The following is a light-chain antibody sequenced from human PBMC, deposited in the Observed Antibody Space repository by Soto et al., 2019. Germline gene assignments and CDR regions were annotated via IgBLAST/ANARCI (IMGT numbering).Light chain of an antibody. V-gene: IGLV2-18*01. CDR2: EVS. CDR1: STDFVSYNR. CDR3: SLYTSENAYV. J-gene: IGLJ1*01. Sequence: QSFLTQPPSVSGSPGQSVTISCTGTSTDFVSYNRVSWYQQPPGTAPKLMIYEVSKRPSGVPDRFSGSKSGNTASLTISGLQAAGEADYYCSLYTSENAYVFGTGTKVTVL.